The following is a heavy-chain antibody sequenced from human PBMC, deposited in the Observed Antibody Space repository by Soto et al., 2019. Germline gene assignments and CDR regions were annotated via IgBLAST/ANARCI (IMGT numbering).Heavy chain of an antibody. V-gene: IGHV3-64D*08. CDR2: ISSNGGST. J-gene: IGHJ5*02. D-gene: IGHD3-3*01. Sequence: GGSLRLSCSASGFTFSSYAMHWVRQAPGKGLEYVSAISSNGGSTYYADSVKGRFTISRDNSKNTLYLQMSSLRAEDTAVYYCVKGPPEFSDFWSGYYGSNWFDPWGQGTLVTVSS. CDR3: VKGPPEFSDFWSGYYGSNWFDP. CDR1: GFTFSSYA.